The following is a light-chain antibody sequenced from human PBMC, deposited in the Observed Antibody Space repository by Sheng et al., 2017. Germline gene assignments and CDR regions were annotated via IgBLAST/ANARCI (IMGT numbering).Light chain of an antibody. CDR3: MQALQTRT. Sequence: DIVLTQSPLSLSVTPGEPASISCRSSQSLLHTNGFNYLDWYLQKPGQSPQLLIYWGSKRAPGVPDRFSGSASGTDFTLRIARVESDDVGIYYCMQALQTRTFGPGTKVDFK. CDR1: QSLLHTNGFNY. J-gene: IGKJ3*01. V-gene: IGKV2-28*01. CDR2: WGS.